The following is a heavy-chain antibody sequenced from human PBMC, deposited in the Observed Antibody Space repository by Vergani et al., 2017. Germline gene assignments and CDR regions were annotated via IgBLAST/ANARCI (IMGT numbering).Heavy chain of an antibody. D-gene: IGHD6-13*01. V-gene: IGHV4-61*02. CDR2: IHTSGST. CDR3: ARDHTSTWYVND. J-gene: IGHJ4*02. Sequence: QVQLQESGPGLVEPSQTLSLTCTVSGGSISSGNYYWNWIRQPAGKGLEWIGRIHTSGSTNYNPSLKSRVTMSLDTSKNQFSLNLTSVTAADTAVYYCARDHTSTWYVNDWGQGTLVTVSS. CDR1: GGSISSGNYY.